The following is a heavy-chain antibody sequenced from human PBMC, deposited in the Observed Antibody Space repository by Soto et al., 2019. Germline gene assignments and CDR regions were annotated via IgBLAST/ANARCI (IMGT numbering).Heavy chain of an antibody. CDR3: AREEIASYDSKDGFDP. CDR1: GYTFTSYY. J-gene: IGHJ5*02. V-gene: IGHV1-46*01. D-gene: IGHD3-22*01. CDR2: INPSGGST. Sequence: GASVNVSCKASGYTFTSYYMHWVRQAPGQGLEWMGIINPSGGSTSYAQKFQGRVTMTRDTSTSTVYMELSSLRSEDTAVYYCAREEIASYDSKDGFDPWGQGTLVTVSS.